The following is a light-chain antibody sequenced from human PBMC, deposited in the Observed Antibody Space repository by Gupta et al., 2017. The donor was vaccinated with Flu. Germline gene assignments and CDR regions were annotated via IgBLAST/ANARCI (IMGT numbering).Light chain of an antibody. V-gene: IGKV1-16*02. J-gene: IGKJ2*01. CDR3: QQDNSYPFT. CDR1: QGLDTA. Sequence: LQMTTSPSSLSASVGVTVTITCRASQGLDTAVAWFQQKPGKAPKSLIYEASNLQSGVPSKFSGRGSGTQFTLTISSLQAEDVATYYCQQDNSYPFTFGQGTKVEIK. CDR2: EAS.